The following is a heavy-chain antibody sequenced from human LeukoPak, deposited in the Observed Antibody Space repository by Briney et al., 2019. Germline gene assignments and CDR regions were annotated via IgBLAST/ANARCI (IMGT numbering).Heavy chain of an antibody. Sequence: EASVRVSFKGSGYTFTIYDINGGRQAPGEGREWMGGMNANSANTGYAQKFQGRVPTTSNTSISTAYMELSSLRSEDTAVYYCARGPAEWLLFLGVGGMDVWGQGTTVTVSS. CDR1: GYTFTIYD. J-gene: IGHJ6*02. V-gene: IGHV1-8*01. CDR3: ARGPAEWLLFLGVGGMDV. CDR2: MNANSANT. D-gene: IGHD3-3*01.